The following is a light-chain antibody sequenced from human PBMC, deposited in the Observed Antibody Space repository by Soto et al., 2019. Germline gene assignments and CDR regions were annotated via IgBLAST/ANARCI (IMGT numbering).Light chain of an antibody. CDR2: DAS. CDR3: QQRSNWPPVFT. CDR1: QSVSSY. J-gene: IGKJ3*01. V-gene: IGKV3-11*01. Sequence: EIVLTQSPATLSLSPGERATLSCRASQSVSSYLAWYQQKPGQAPRLLIYDASSRATGIPARFSGSGSGTAFTLTISSLEPEDFAVYYCQQRSNWPPVFTFGLGLKWISN.